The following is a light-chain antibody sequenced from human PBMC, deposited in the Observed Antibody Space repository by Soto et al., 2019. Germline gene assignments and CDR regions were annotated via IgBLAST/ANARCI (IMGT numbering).Light chain of an antibody. CDR2: GAS. J-gene: IGKJ1*01. V-gene: IGKV3-20*01. Sequence: EIVLTQSPGTLSLSPGERATLSCRASQSVSINYLAWYQHKPGQAPRLLIYGASSRASGIPDRFSGIGSGTDFTLTISRLEPEDFALYYCQQYGSSPWTFGQGTKVDIK. CDR3: QQYGSSPWT. CDR1: QSVSINY.